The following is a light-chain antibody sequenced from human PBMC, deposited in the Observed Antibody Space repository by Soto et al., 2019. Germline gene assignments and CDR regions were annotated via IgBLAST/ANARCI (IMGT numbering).Light chain of an antibody. CDR2: ANT. Sequence: QSVLTQPPSGSGTPGQRVTISFTGSSSNIASYSVNWYQQLPGGAPKLLILANTNRPSGVPVRFSGSKSGTSASLAITGLRADDEDDNYCQSYDNSLTDYYVFGTGTKPTVI. CDR1: SSNIASYS. V-gene: IGLV1-40*01. J-gene: IGLJ1*01. CDR3: QSYDNSLTDYYV.